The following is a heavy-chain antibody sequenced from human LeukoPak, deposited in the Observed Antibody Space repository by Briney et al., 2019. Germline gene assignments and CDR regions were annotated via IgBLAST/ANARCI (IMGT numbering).Heavy chain of an antibody. CDR1: GGSISSSSYY. D-gene: IGHD3-10*01. CDR2: IYYSGST. CDR3: ARLWFGELDDAFDI. J-gene: IGHJ3*02. V-gene: IGHV4-39*01. Sequence: SETLSLTCTVSGGSISSSSYYWGWIRQPPGKGLEWIGSIYYSGSTYYNPSLKSRVTISVDTSKNQFSLKLSSVTAADTAVYYCARLWFGELDDAFDIWGQGTMVTVSS.